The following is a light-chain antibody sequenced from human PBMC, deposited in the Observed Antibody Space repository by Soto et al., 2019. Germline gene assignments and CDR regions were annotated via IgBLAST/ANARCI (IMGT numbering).Light chain of an antibody. CDR3: ATWDSSLTVGV. Sequence: QSVLTQPPSVSAAPGQKVTIYCSGTSSNIGKNYVSWYQQLPGTAPKLLIYDNNKRPSGIPDRFSGSKSGTSATLDITGLQTGDEADYYCATWDSSLTVGVFGGGTKLTVL. CDR2: DNN. J-gene: IGLJ2*01. V-gene: IGLV1-51*01. CDR1: SSNIGKNY.